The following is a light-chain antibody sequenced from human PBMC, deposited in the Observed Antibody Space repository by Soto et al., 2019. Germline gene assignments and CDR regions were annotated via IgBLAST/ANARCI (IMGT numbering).Light chain of an antibody. CDR1: QSISNF. CDR2: DAS. J-gene: IGKJ1*01. CDR3: QQRDNWPPWT. V-gene: IGKV3-11*01. Sequence: EIVLTQSPATLSLSPGERATLSCRASQSISNFLAWYQQKPGQAPRLLIYDASNRATGIPARFSGSGSGTDFTLTISSLEPEDFAVYYCQQRDNWPPWTFGQGTKVDI.